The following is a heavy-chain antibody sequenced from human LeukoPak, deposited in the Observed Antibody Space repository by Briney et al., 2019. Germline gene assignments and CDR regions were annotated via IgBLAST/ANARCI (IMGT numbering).Heavy chain of an antibody. CDR3: ARDRTDTNYFDY. CDR2: IDSSGRTT. CDR1: GFTFSNYN. D-gene: IGHD1-14*01. Sequence: GGSLRLSCAASGFTFSNYNIHWVRQAPGKGLEWVSYIDSSGRTTYYADSVRGRFTISGDNAKNSLYLQMNSLRAEDTAVYYCARDRTDTNYFDYWGQGTLVTVSS. V-gene: IGHV3-48*01. J-gene: IGHJ4*02.